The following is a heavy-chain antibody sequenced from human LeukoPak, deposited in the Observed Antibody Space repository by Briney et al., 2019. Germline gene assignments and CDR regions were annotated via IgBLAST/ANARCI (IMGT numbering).Heavy chain of an antibody. V-gene: IGHV3-23*01. D-gene: IGHD2-2*01. CDR2: ISGSGGST. J-gene: IGHJ4*02. CDR3: AKDCSSTSCYRSGGY. CDR1: GFTFSSYA. Sequence: GGSLRLSCAASGFTFSSYAMSWVRQAPGKGLEWVSAISGSGGSTYYADSVKGRFTISRDNSKNTLYLQMNSLRAEDTAVYYCAKDCSSTSCYRSGGYWGQGTLVTASS.